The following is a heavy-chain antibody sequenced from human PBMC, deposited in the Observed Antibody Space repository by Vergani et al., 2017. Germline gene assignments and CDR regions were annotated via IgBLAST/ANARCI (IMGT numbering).Heavy chain of an antibody. Sequence: QVQLQESGPGLVKPSETLSLTCTVSGGSISSYYWSWIRQPPGKGLEWIGRIYTSGSTNYNPSLKSRVTISVDTSKNQFSLKLSSVTAADTAVYYCRILRNLDWYFDLWGRGTLVTVSS. J-gene: IGHJ2*01. D-gene: IGHD2/OR15-2a*01. V-gene: IGHV4-4*08. CDR2: IYTSGST. CDR1: GGSISSYY. CDR3: RILRNLDWYFDL.